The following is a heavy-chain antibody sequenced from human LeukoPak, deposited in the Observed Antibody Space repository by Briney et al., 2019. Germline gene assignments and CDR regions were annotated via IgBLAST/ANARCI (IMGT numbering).Heavy chain of an antibody. CDR2: IYHSWGM. V-gene: IGHV4-38-2*01. J-gene: IGHJ4*02. CDR3: ARNVTAGFFDY. Sequence: PSETLCLTCAVSGSSVTSNYILGWIRQSPGKGLEWIATIYHSWGMYFNPSLKSRLSISLDASKNEFSLRLTSLTAADTAIYYCARNVTAGFFDYRGQGILVTVSS. CDR1: GSSVTSNYI. D-gene: IGHD1-1*01.